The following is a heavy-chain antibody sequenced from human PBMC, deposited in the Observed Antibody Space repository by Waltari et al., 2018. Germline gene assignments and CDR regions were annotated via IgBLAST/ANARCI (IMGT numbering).Heavy chain of an antibody. D-gene: IGHD6-13*01. J-gene: IGHJ4*02. V-gene: IGHV4-39*01. Sequence: QLQLQESGPGLVKPSETLSLTCTVSGGSISSSSYYWGWIRQPPGKGLAWIGSIYYSGGTYNNPSLKMRVNISVDTSKNQFSLRLSSVTAADTAVYYCARQYGSSSWLLDYWGQGTLVTVSS. CDR1: GGSISSSSYY. CDR2: IYYSGGT. CDR3: ARQYGSSSWLLDY.